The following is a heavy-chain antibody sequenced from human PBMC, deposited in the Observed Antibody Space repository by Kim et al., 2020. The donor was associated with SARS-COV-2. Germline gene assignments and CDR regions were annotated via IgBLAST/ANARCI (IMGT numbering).Heavy chain of an antibody. V-gene: IGHV3-49*04. CDR3: VEWEFDY. J-gene: IGHJ4*02. Sequence: GGSLRLSCAASGFTFSDSAISWVRQAPGKGLEWVGFIRGKAYGATTQYAASVMGRFSISRDDSNNMAYLQMDNVKIEDTGVYFCVEWEFDYWSQGTRVIVSS. D-gene: IGHD3-3*01. CDR1: GFTFSDSA. CDR2: IRGKAYGATT.